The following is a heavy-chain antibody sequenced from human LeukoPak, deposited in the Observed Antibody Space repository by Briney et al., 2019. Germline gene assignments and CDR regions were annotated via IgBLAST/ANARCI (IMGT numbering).Heavy chain of an antibody. D-gene: IGHD5-12*01. CDR2: IKQDGGTK. CDR1: GFTFSNYW. J-gene: IGHJ4*02. Sequence: GGSLRLSCAAPGFTFSNYWMAWVRQAPGKGLEWVANIKQDGGTKHYVDSLKGRFTISRDNPKNTLYLQMNSLRVEDTAVYSCAKESDSGYHSEGPRNWGLGTLVTVSS. CDR3: AKESDSGYHSEGPRN. V-gene: IGHV3-7*01.